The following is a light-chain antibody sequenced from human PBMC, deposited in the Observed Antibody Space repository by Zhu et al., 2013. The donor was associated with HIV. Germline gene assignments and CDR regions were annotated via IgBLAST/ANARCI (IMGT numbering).Light chain of an antibody. CDR2: WAS. V-gene: IGKV4-1*01. J-gene: IGKJ1*01. CDR1: QSVLKSANNMNY. Sequence: DIVLTQSPDFLPVSLGERATITCKSSQSVLKSANNMNYLAWFQQKPGQSPKLLIYWASSRDGGVPDRFSGSGSGTNFTLTISSLQLEDFATYYCLQDYNYPWTFGQGTKVEIK. CDR3: LQDYNYPWT.